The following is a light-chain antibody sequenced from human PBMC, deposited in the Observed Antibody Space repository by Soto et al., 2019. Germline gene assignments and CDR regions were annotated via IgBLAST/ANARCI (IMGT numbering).Light chain of an antibody. Sequence: ENVLTQSPDILSLSPGERATLSCRASRDVSAAYVAWYQHKSGQAPRLLIYGASSRAAGIPDRFSGHGSGTDFTLTVNRLEPEDFAVYYCQQYGNSPITFGQGTKVDIK. CDR3: QQYGNSPIT. J-gene: IGKJ1*01. CDR1: RDVSAAY. V-gene: IGKV3-20*01. CDR2: GAS.